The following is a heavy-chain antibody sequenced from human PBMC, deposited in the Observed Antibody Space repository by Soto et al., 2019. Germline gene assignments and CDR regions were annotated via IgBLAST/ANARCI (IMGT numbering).Heavy chain of an antibody. Sequence: SETLSLTCTVSGGSISSSSYFWGWIRQPPGKGLEWIGSMYYSGTTYYNPSLKSRVTISVDKSKNQFSLKLSSVTAADTAVYYCSRGILVWGQGALVTVSS. V-gene: IGHV4-39*07. J-gene: IGHJ4*02. CDR3: SRGILV. CDR1: GGSISSSSYF. CDR2: MYYSGTT. D-gene: IGHD5-18*01.